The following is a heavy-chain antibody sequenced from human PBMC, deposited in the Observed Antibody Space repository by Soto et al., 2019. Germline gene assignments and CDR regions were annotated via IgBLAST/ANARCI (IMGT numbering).Heavy chain of an antibody. CDR2: MNPGSGDT. V-gene: IGHV1-8*01. CDR1: GYSFANND. J-gene: IGHJ5*02. D-gene: IGHD3-16*01. CDR3: ARMATFGSLNWFDT. Sequence: ASVKVSCKASGYSFANNDVTWVRQATGQGLEWMGWMNPGSGDTGYAQKVQGRVTMTRDISIATAYMELSILRSDDTAIYYCARMATFGSLNWFDTWGQGTMVTVSS.